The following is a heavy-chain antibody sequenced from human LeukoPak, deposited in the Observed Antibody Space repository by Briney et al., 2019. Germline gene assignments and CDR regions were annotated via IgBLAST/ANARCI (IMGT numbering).Heavy chain of an antibody. Sequence: GGSLRLSCAASGFTFSSYGMHWVRQAPGKGLEWVAVIWYGGTSKYYADSVKGRFTISRDNSKNTLYLQMNSLRAEDTAVYYCARDMPRRGSQTGWGQGTLVTVSS. CDR1: GFTFSSYG. V-gene: IGHV3-33*08. CDR2: IWYGGTSK. CDR3: ARDMPRRGSQTG. D-gene: IGHD1-26*01. J-gene: IGHJ4*02.